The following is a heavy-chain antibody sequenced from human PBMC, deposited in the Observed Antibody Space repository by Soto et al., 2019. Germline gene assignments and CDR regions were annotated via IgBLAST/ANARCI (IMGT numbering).Heavy chain of an antibody. CDR1: GGSISSYY. CDR3: ARLMDGWFDP. Sequence: TSETLSLTCTVSGGSISSYYWSWIRQPPGKGLEWIGYIYYSGSTNYNPSLKSRVTISVDTSKNQFSLKLSSVTAADTAVYYCARLMDGWFDPWGQGTLVTAPQ. D-gene: IGHD2-8*01. CDR2: IYYSGST. V-gene: IGHV4-59*01. J-gene: IGHJ5*02.